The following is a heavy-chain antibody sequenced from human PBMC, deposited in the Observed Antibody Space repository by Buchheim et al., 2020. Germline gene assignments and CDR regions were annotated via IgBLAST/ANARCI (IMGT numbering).Heavy chain of an antibody. D-gene: IGHD3-3*01. Sequence: QVQLQESGPGLVKPSQTLSLTCTVSGGSISSGGYYWSWIRQHPGKGLEWIGYIYYSGSTYYNPSLKSRVTISVDTSKNQFSLKLSSVTAADTAVYYCARDYRITIFGVVPINYYYYGMDVWGQGTT. CDR1: GGSISSGGYY. J-gene: IGHJ6*02. CDR3: ARDYRITIFGVVPINYYYYGMDV. V-gene: IGHV4-31*03. CDR2: IYYSGST.